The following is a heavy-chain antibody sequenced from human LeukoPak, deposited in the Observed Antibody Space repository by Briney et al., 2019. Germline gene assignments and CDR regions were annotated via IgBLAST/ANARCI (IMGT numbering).Heavy chain of an antibody. J-gene: IGHJ4*02. CDR1: GWTFLNYA. Sequence: SSVKVSCQSSGWTFLNYASSGLRPAPAQGLEGMGRIIPILGIANYAQKFKGRVTITAAKSTSTAYMEMSSLRSEDTAVYYCARDLRGAYYDYGWGQGTLVTVSS. CDR3: ARDLRGAYYDYG. V-gene: IGHV1-69*04. CDR2: IIPILGIA. D-gene: IGHD3-16*01.